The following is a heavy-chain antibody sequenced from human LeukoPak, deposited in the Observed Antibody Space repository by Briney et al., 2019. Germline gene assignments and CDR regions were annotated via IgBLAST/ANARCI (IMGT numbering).Heavy chain of an antibody. D-gene: IGHD3-10*01. V-gene: IGHV3-30*04. CDR2: ILYDGSNK. Sequence: GGSLRLSCAASGFTFSSYAMYWVRQAPGKGLEWVAVILYDGSNKNYADSVKGRFTISRDNSKNTLYLQMNSLRAEDTAVYYCARVSLLLWFGELLSWFDPWGQGTLVTVSS. J-gene: IGHJ5*02. CDR1: GFTFSSYA. CDR3: ARVSLLLWFGELLSWFDP.